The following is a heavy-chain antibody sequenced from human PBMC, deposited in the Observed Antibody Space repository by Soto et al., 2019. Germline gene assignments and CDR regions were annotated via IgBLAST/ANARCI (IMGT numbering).Heavy chain of an antibody. CDR1: GGTFSSYA. D-gene: IGHD3-10*01. V-gene: IGHV1-69*13. J-gene: IGHJ5*02. Sequence: SVKVSCKASGGTFSSYAISWVRQAPGQGLEWMGGIIPIFGTANYAQKFQGRVTITADESTSTAYMELSSLRSEDTAVYYCASRITMVRGAQWFDPWGQGTLVTVSS. CDR3: ASRITMVRGAQWFDP. CDR2: IIPIFGTA.